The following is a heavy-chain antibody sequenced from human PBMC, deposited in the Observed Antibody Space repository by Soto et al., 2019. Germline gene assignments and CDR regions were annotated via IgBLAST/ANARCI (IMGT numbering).Heavy chain of an antibody. V-gene: IGHV4-34*01. Sequence: SETLSLTCAVYGGSFSGYYWSWIRQPPGKGLEWIGEINHSGSTNYNPSLKSRVTISVDTSKNQFSLKLSSVTAADTAVYYCARLTVAAAGTIYYYYGMDVWGQGTTVTLS. CDR3: ARLTVAAAGTIYYYYGMDV. CDR1: GGSFSGYY. J-gene: IGHJ6*02. D-gene: IGHD6-13*01. CDR2: INHSGST.